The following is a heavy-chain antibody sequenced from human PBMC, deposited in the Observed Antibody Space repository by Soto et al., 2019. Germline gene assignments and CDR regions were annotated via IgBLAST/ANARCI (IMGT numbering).Heavy chain of an antibody. J-gene: IGHJ5*02. CDR3: APKTTTGTRWFDP. D-gene: IGHD2-2*01. CDR2: NYLDDDK. CDR1: GFSLTTSGVG. Sequence: QITLKESGPTLVKPTQTLTLTCTFSGFSLTTSGVGVGWIRQPPGKALEWLALNYLDDDKRYSPSLKSRLTNTQETSKNPVVPTMTYMEPSDTATYFRAPKTTTGTRWFDPWGQGTLVTVSS. V-gene: IGHV2-5*02.